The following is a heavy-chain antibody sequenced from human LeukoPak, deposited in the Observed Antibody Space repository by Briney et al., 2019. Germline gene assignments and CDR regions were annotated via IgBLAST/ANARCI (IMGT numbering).Heavy chain of an antibody. CDR3: TKTKGRYCSSTSCHGRWFDP. CDR2: ISGSGGST. Sequence: PGGSLRLSCAASGFTFSSYAMSWVRQAPGKGLEWVSAISGSGGSTYYADSVKGRFTISRDNSKDTLYLQMNSLRAEDTAVYYCTKTKGRYCSSTSCHGRWFDPWGQGTLVTVSS. CDR1: GFTFSSYA. D-gene: IGHD2-2*01. V-gene: IGHV3-23*01. J-gene: IGHJ5*02.